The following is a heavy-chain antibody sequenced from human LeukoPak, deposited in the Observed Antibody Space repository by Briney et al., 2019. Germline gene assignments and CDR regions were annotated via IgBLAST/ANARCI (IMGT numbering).Heavy chain of an antibody. J-gene: IGHJ5*02. Sequence: KASETLSPTCTVSGGSINSYYWSWVRQPPGKGLEWIGYIYYIGSTNYNPSLKSRVTISVDTSKNQFSLKLSSVTAADTAVYYCAASYTYYYDPWGQGTLVTVSS. D-gene: IGHD3-10*01. CDR2: IYYIGST. CDR1: GGSINSYY. CDR3: AASYTYYYDP. V-gene: IGHV4-59*12.